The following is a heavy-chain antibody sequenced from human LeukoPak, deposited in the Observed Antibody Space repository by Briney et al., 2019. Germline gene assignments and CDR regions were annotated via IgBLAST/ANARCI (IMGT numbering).Heavy chain of an antibody. CDR3: ARGSRGSVGL. Sequence: SETLSLTCTVSGGSISSYYWSWIRQPPGKGLEWIGYIYYSGSTNYNPSLKSRVTISVDTSKNQFSLKLSSVTAADTAVYYCARGSRGSVGLWGQGTLVTVSS. D-gene: IGHD1-26*01. J-gene: IGHJ4*02. CDR2: IYYSGST. V-gene: IGHV4-59*01. CDR1: GGSISSYY.